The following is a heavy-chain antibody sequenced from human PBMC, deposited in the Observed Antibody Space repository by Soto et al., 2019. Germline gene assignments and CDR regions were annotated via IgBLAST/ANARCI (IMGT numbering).Heavy chain of an antibody. CDR3: AKLETRMGSSDLFDY. D-gene: IGHD6-6*01. V-gene: IGHV3-23*01. Sequence: EVQLLESGGGLVQPGGSLRLSCAASGFTFSSYAMSWVRQAPGKGLEWVSAISGSGGSTYYADSVKGRFTISRDNSKNPLYLQMNSLRAEDTAVYYCAKLETRMGSSDLFDYWGQGTLVTVSS. CDR1: GFTFSSYA. CDR2: ISGSGGST. J-gene: IGHJ4*02.